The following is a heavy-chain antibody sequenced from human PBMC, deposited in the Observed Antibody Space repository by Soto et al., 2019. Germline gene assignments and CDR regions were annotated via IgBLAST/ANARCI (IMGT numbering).Heavy chain of an antibody. CDR3: AKEHERVVVAATPWFDP. D-gene: IGHD2-15*01. J-gene: IGHJ5*02. CDR1: GFTFSGYG. CDR2: ISYDGSNK. Sequence: PGGSLRLSCAASGFTFSGYGMHWVRQAPGKGLEWVAVISYDGSNKYYADSVKGRFTVSRDNSKNTLYLQMNSLRAEDTAVYYCAKEHERVVVAATPWFDPWGQGP. V-gene: IGHV3-30*18.